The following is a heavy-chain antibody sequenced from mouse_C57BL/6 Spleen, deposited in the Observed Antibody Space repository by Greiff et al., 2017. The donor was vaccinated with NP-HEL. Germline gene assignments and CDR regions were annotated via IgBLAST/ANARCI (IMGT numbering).Heavy chain of an antibody. V-gene: IGHV1-69*01. CDR3: ARQITTVVGRGFAY. CDR2: IDPSDSYT. CDR1: GYTFTSYW. J-gene: IGHJ3*01. Sequence: VQLQQSGAELVMPGASVKLSCKASGYTFTSYWMHWVKQRPGQGLEWIGEIDPSDSYTNYNQKFKGKSTLTVDKSSSTAYMQLSSLTSEDSAVYYCARQITTVVGRGFAYWGQGTLVTVSA. D-gene: IGHD1-1*01.